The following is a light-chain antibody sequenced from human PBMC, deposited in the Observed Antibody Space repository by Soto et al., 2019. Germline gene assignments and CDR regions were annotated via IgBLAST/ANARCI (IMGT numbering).Light chain of an antibody. J-gene: IGLJ3*02. Sequence: QSVLTQPASVSGSPGQSITISCTGTSSDVGGYNYVSWYQQHPGKAPKLMIYDVSKRPSGVPDRFSGSKSGNTASLTISGLQAEDEADYYCCSYAGSFWVFGGGTQLTVL. CDR1: SSDVGGYNY. CDR3: CSYAGSFWV. V-gene: IGLV2-11*01. CDR2: DVS.